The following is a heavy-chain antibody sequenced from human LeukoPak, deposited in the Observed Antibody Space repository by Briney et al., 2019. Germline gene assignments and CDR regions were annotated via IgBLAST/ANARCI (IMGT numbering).Heavy chain of an antibody. D-gene: IGHD4-23*01. CDR2: IHYSGST. CDR3: ARELGATVVNYGMDV. Sequence: PSETLSLTCTVSGGSMSSYYWSWIRQPPGKGLEWIGYIHYSGSTNYNPSLKSRVTISVDTSKNQLSLKLTSVTAADTAVYYCARELGATVVNYGMDVWGQGTTVTVSS. CDR1: GGSMSSYY. V-gene: IGHV4-59*01. J-gene: IGHJ6*02.